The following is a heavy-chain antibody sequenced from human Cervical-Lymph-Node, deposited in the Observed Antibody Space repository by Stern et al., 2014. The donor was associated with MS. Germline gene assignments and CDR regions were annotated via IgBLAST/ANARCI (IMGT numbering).Heavy chain of an antibody. D-gene: IGHD6-19*01. CDR3: AKNTMGIAVAGRFDY. CDR2: ISYDGSNR. J-gene: IGHJ4*02. CDR1: GFTFDSYG. Sequence: VQLVESGGGVVQPGRSLRLSCEASGFTFDSYGVHWVRQPPGKGLEWVAAISYDGSNRCYADSVKGRFTISRDSSKNTVHLQMNSLRADDTALYYCAKNTMGIAVAGRFDYWGQGILVTVSS. V-gene: IGHV3-30*18.